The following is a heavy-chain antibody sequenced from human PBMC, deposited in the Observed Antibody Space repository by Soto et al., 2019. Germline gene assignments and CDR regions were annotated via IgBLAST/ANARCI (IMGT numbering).Heavy chain of an antibody. CDR1: GAPITTTKW. V-gene: IGHV4-4*02. J-gene: IGHJ6*02. CDR2: LSRGDER. Sequence: QVQLQESGPGLVKPSETLSLTCTVSGAPITTTKWWAWVRLPPGKGLEWIGELSRGDERSSNPSLEGRFTMSRAKCNSHCSLKLTSVTAAATAIYYCATQTISYTWGVWGRGTSVTVSS. CDR3: ATQTISYTWGV. D-gene: IGHD3-16*01.